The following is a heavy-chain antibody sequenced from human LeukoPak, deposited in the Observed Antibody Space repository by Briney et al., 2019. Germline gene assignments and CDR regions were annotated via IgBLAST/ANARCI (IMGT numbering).Heavy chain of an antibody. CDR3: ARVQRGIAVALDY. D-gene: IGHD6-19*01. CDR2: ISWNSGSI. Sequence: PGRSLRLSCAASGFTFDDYAMHWVRQAPGKGLEWVSGISWNSGSIGYADSVKGRFTISRDNVKNLLYLQMNSLRAEDTAVYYCARVQRGIAVALDYWGQGTLATVSS. CDR1: GFTFDDYA. V-gene: IGHV3-9*01. J-gene: IGHJ4*02.